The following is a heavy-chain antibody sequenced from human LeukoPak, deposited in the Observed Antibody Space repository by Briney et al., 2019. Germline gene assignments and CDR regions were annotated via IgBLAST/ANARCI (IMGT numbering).Heavy chain of an antibody. J-gene: IGHJ5*02. CDR1: GYPFTSFG. V-gene: IGHV1-18*03. CDR3: ARDHIVGASNWFDP. CDR2: ISAYNGDT. Sequence: ASVKVSCKTSGYPFTSFGINWVRQAPGQGLEWMGWISAYNGDTNYAQNLQGRVAMATDTSTNTAYMELRSLRSDDMAVYYCARDHIVGASNWFDPWGQGTLVTVSS. D-gene: IGHD1-26*01.